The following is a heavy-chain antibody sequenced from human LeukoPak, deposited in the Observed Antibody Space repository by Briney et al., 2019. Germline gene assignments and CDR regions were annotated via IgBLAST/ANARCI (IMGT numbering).Heavy chain of an antibody. CDR1: GFTFSSYG. Sequence: GGSLRLSCAASGFTFSSYGMHWVRQAPGKGLEWVAVISYDGSNKYYADSVKGRFTISRDNSKNTLYLQMNSLRAEDTAVYYCAKDVDAGSSSWYGFYVNKYFDYWGQGTLVTVSS. J-gene: IGHJ4*02. D-gene: IGHD6-13*01. CDR2: ISYDGSNK. CDR3: AKDVDAGSSSWYGFYVNKYFDY. V-gene: IGHV3-30*18.